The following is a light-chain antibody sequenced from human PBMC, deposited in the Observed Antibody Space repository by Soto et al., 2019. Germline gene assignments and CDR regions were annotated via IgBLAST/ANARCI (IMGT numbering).Light chain of an antibody. CDR3: AAWDDSLSGVV. Sequence: QSVLTQPPSASGTPGQRVTISCSGSSSNIGSNTVNWYQKLPGTAPKLLIYTNNLRPSGVPDRFSGSKSGTSASLAISGLQSEDEADYYCAAWDDSLSGVVFGGGTKLTGL. CDR2: TNN. J-gene: IGLJ2*01. V-gene: IGLV1-44*01. CDR1: SSNIGSNT.